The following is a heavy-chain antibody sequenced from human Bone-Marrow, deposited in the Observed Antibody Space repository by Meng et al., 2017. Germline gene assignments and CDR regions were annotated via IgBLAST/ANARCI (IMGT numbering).Heavy chain of an antibody. D-gene: IGHD6-13*01. J-gene: IGHJ4*02. CDR1: GFTFRSYS. CDR2: ISSSSYI. Sequence: GGSLRLSCAASGFTFRSYSMNWVRQAPGKGLEGVSSISSSSYIYYADSVKGRFTISRDNAKNSLYLQMNSLRAEDTAVYYCARDGGSSWYYFDYWGQGTLVTVSS. CDR3: ARDGGSSWYYFDY. V-gene: IGHV3-21*01.